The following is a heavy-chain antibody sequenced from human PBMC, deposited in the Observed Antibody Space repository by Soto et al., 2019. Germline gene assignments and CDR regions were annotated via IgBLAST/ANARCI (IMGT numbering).Heavy chain of an antibody. J-gene: IGHJ3*02. Sequence: GASVKVSCKASGGTFSSYAISWVRQAPGQGLEWMGGIIPIFGTANYAQKFQGRVTITADESTSTAYMELSSLRSEDTAVYYCARDQGDGYNYGAFHIWGQGTMVTVSS. CDR3: ARDQGDGYNYGAFHI. D-gene: IGHD5-12*01. V-gene: IGHV1-69*13. CDR1: GGTFSSYA. CDR2: IIPIFGTA.